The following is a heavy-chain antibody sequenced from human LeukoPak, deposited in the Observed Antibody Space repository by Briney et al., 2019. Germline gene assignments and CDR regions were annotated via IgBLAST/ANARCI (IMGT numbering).Heavy chain of an antibody. Sequence: GESLKISCKGSGYSFTSYWIGWVRQMPGKGLEWMGIIYPGDSDTRYSPSFQGQVTISADKSISTAYLQWSSLKASDTAMYYCARGQAAAGEHNWFDPWGQGTLVTVSS. CDR3: ARGQAAAGEHNWFDP. CDR2: IYPGDSDT. D-gene: IGHD6-13*01. V-gene: IGHV5-51*01. CDR1: GYSFTSYW. J-gene: IGHJ5*02.